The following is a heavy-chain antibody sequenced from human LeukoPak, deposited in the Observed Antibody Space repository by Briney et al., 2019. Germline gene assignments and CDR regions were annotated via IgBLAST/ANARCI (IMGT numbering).Heavy chain of an antibody. J-gene: IGHJ4*02. Sequence: SETLSLTCTVSGGSISSGSYYWSWIRQPAGKGLEWIGRIYTSGNTNYNPSLQSRVTISLDTSKNQFSLKLSSVTAADTAVYYCARWLQSRFDYWGQGTLVTVSS. V-gene: IGHV4-61*02. CDR3: ARWLQSRFDY. CDR1: GGSISSGSYY. CDR2: IYTSGNT. D-gene: IGHD5-24*01.